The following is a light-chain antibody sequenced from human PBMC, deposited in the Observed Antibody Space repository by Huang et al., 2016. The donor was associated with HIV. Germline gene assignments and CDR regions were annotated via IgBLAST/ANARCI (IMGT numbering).Light chain of an antibody. V-gene: IGKV3-11*01. CDR1: QTVSST. Sequence: EIVLTQSPATVSLSPGEIATLSCRASQTVSSTLAWYQHKVGQAPRLLIYDASNRANGIQVRFSGSGSGTDCTLTIDSLESEDVAVYYCQQRYSWPTFGGGTKVEIK. CDR2: DAS. J-gene: IGKJ4*01. CDR3: QQRYSWPT.